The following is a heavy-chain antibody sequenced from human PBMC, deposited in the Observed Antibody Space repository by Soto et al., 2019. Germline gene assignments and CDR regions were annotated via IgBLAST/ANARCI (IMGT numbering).Heavy chain of an antibody. CDR2: INHSGST. D-gene: IGHD1-26*01. CDR1: GGSFSGYY. J-gene: IGHJ6*02. V-gene: IGHV4-34*01. Sequence: PSETLSLTCAVYGGSFSGYYWSWIRQPPGKGLEWIGEINHSGSTNYNPSLKSRVTISVDTSKNQFSLKLSSVTAADTAVYYCARVSGATRGFLKRDRPYYYSGMDVWGQGTTVTVSS. CDR3: ARVSGATRGFLKRDRPYYYSGMDV.